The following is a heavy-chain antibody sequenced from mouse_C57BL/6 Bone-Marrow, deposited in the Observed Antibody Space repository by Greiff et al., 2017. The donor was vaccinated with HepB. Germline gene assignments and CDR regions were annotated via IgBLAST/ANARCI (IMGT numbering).Heavy chain of an antibody. Sequence: QVHVKQPGAELVKPGASVKLSCKASGYTFTSYWMHWVKQRPGQGLEWIGMIHPNSGSTNYNEKFKSKATLPVDKSSSTAYMQLSSLTSEDSAVYYCAREGNYDYRYWGQGTLVTVSA. CDR2: IHPNSGST. CDR1: GYTFTSYW. V-gene: IGHV1-64*01. D-gene: IGHD2-4*01. CDR3: AREGNYDYRY. J-gene: IGHJ3*01.